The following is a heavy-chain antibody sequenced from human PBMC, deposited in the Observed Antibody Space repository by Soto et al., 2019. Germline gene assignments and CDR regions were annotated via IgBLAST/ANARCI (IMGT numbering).Heavy chain of an antibody. J-gene: IGHJ4*02. CDR1: GYTFTGYY. CDR3: ARGQYYDILTGYYITASFDY. Sequence: EASLKVSCKASGYTFTGYYMHWVRQAPGQGLEWMGWINPNSGGTNYAQKFQGWVTMTRDTSISTAYMELSRLRSDDTAVYYCARGQYYDILTGYYITASFDYWGQGTLVTVSS. D-gene: IGHD3-9*01. V-gene: IGHV1-2*04. CDR2: INPNSGGT.